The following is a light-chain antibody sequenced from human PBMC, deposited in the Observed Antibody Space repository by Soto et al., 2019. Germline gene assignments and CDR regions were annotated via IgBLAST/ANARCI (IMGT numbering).Light chain of an antibody. CDR3: QHTYGVPFT. Sequence: DIQMTQSPSSLSASVGDRVTITYRASQRIGTYLNWYLQKPGKAPQLLIFAATSLQSGVSPRFSGSGSGTDFALTISSLQPEDLATYFCQHTYGVPFTFGPGTKVGIK. J-gene: IGKJ3*01. CDR2: AAT. CDR1: QRIGTY. V-gene: IGKV1-39*01.